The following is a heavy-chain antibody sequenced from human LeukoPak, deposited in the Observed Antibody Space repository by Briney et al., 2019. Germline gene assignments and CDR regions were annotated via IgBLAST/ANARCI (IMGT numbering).Heavy chain of an antibody. D-gene: IGHD1-26*01. CDR2: IYSGGDI. Sequence: GGSLRLSCAASGFSVSSNYMSWVRQAPGKGLEWVSIIYSGGDIYYSESVKGRFTISRDNSRNTLHLQMNSLRAEDTAVYYCAGSGAAIVGATVAEYWGRGSLVTVSS. CDR3: AGSGAAIVGATVAEY. V-gene: IGHV3-53*01. J-gene: IGHJ4*02. CDR1: GFSVSSNY.